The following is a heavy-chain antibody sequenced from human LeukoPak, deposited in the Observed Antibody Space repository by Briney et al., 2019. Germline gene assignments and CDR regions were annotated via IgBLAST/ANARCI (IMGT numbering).Heavy chain of an antibody. CDR2: VMSGRGST. J-gene: IGHJ4*02. D-gene: IGHD3-22*01. CDR1: GFSVSDYS. Sequence: PGGSLRLSCAASGFSVSDYSISWIRQSPGKGPEWISYVMSGRGSTNYADSVKGRFTISRDNAKNSVALQLDGLRADDTAAYFCARERRGNYYAFESWGQGTLVTVSS. CDR3: ARERRGNYYAFES. V-gene: IGHV3-11*05.